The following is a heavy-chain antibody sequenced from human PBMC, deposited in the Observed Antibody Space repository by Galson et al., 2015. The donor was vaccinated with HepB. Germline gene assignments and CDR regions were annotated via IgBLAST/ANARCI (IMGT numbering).Heavy chain of an antibody. CDR2: ISSSSSYT. V-gene: IGHV3-11*05. D-gene: IGHD1-26*01. J-gene: IGHJ4*02. Sequence: SLRLSCAASGFTFSDYYMSWIRQAPGKGLEWVSYISSSSSYTNYADSVKGRFTISRDNAKNSPYLQMNSLRAEDTAVYYCARGEVGARWEETGQDYWGQGTLVTVSS. CDR3: ARGEVGARWEETGQDY. CDR1: GFTFSDYY.